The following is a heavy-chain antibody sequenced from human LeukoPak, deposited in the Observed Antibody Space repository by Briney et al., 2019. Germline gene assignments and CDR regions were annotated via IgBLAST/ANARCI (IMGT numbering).Heavy chain of an antibody. Sequence: GGSLRLSCAASGFTFSSYGMHWVRQAPGKGLEWVAVIWYDGSNKYYADSVKGRFTISRDNSKNTLYLQMNSLRAEDTAVYYCARVSVPAFEIVGATTWYFDYWGQGTLVTVSS. D-gene: IGHD1-26*01. J-gene: IGHJ4*02. CDR1: GFTFSSYG. CDR2: IWYDGSNK. V-gene: IGHV3-33*08. CDR3: ARVSVPAFEIVGATTWYFDY.